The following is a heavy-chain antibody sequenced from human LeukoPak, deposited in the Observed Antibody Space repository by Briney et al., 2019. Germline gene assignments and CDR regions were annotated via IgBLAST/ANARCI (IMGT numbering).Heavy chain of an antibody. D-gene: IGHD3-22*01. Sequence: GGSLRLSCAASGFTFSSYGMHWVRQAPGKGLDWVAVISNDGSKKYYADSVKGRFTISRDNPKNTVFLQMGSLRGEDTAVYYCARCYYDGSGFYYYFDYWGQGTLVTVSS. V-gene: IGHV3-30*03. J-gene: IGHJ4*02. CDR1: GFTFSSYG. CDR2: ISNDGSKK. CDR3: ARCYYDGSGFYYYFDY.